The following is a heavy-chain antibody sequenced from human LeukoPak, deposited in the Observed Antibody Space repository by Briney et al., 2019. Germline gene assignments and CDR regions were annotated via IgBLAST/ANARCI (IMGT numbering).Heavy chain of an antibody. Sequence: PSETLSLTCTVSGGSISSSSYYWGWIRQPPGKGLEWIGSMSYSGITYYNPSLKSRVTIAVDTSKTQFSLKLSSVAAADTAVYYCARFYTTSQYGSGYMDVWGKGTTVTVSS. D-gene: IGHD3-10*01. V-gene: IGHV4-39*01. CDR2: MSYSGIT. J-gene: IGHJ6*03. CDR1: GGSISSSSYY. CDR3: ARFYTTSQYGSGYMDV.